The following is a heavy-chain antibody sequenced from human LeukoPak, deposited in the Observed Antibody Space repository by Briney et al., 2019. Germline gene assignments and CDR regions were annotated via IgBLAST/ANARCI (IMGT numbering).Heavy chain of an antibody. V-gene: IGHV3-7*01. CDR3: ARHLSGVTGYTYGRGIDY. J-gene: IGHJ4*02. CDR1: GFTFSSYW. D-gene: IGHD5-18*01. Sequence: GGSLRLTCAASGFTFSSYWMSWVRQAPGKGLEWVANIKKDGSEKYYVDSVKGRFTISRDNAKKSLYLQMNSLRAEDTAVYYCARHLSGVTGYTYGRGIDYWGQGTLVTVSS. CDR2: IKKDGSEK.